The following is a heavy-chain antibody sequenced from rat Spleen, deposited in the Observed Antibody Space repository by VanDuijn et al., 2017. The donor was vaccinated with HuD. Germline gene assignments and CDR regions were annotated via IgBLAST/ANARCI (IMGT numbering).Heavy chain of an antibody. J-gene: IGHJ1*01. Sequence: EVQLQESGPGLVKPSQSLSLTCSVTGYSITANYWGWIRKFPGNKMEWIGHISYSGSTSYNPSLKSRISITRDTSKNQFFLQLNSVTTEDTATYYCARYEGIYNNYGYYWYFDFWGPGTMVTVSS. CDR1: GYSITANY. D-gene: IGHD1-10*01. CDR3: ARYEGIYNNYGYYWYFDF. CDR2: ISYSGST. V-gene: IGHV3-1*01.